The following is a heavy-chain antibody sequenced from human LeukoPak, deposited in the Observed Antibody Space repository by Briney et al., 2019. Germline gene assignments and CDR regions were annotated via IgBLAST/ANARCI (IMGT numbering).Heavy chain of an antibody. V-gene: IGHV3-23*01. CDR1: GFTFSSSA. CDR2: ISESGRST. Sequence: QPGGSLRLSCAASGFTFSSSAMTWVRQAPGKGLEWVSSISESGRSTYYADSVKGRFTISRDNSKDTLYLQMNSLRAEDTAVYYCAKELLGIAVAGTEYYYGMDVWGQGTTVTVSS. J-gene: IGHJ6*02. CDR3: AKELLGIAVAGTEYYYGMDV. D-gene: IGHD6-19*01.